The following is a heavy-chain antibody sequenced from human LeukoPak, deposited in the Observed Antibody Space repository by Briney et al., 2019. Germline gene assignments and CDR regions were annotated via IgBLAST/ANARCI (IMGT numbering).Heavy chain of an antibody. D-gene: IGHD3-3*01. V-gene: IGHV3-23*01. CDR1: GFTFSSYA. CDR2: ISGSGGST. J-gene: IGHJ6*03. Sequence: GGSLRLSCAASGFTFSSYAMSWVRQAPGKGLEWVSAISGSGGSTYYADSVKGRFTISRDNSKNTLYLQMNSLRAEDTAVYYCAKGGPYYDFWSGYYESRYYYMDVWGKGTTVTVSS. CDR3: AKGGPYYDFWSGYYESRYYYMDV.